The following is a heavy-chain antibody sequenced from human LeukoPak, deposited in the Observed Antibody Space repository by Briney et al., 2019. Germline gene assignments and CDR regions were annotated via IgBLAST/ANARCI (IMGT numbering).Heavy chain of an antibody. CDR3: ARRMTTVTTFDY. J-gene: IGHJ4*02. D-gene: IGHD4-17*01. CDR2: ISSSSSNI. CDR1: GFTFSSYD. V-gene: IGHV3-48*03. Sequence: GGSLRLSCAASGFTFSSYDMNWVRQAPGKGLEWVSYISSSSSNIYCADSVKGRFTISRDNAKNSLYLQMNSLRAEDTAVYYCARRMTTVTTFDYWGQGTLVTVSS.